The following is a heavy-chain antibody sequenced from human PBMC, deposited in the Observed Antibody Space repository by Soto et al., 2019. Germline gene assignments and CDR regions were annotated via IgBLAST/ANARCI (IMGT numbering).Heavy chain of an antibody. CDR2: MSAVSGNT. CDR3: ARIDGTEDYYYYYMDV. J-gene: IGHJ6*03. Sequence: ASVKVSCKASGYTFSNYAIHWVRQAPGQRLEWMGWMSAVSGNTKYSEKFQGRVTFTRNTSVSTAYMELSSLRSEDTAVYYCARIDGTEDYYYYYMDVWGKGTTVTVSS. CDR1: GYTFSNYA. V-gene: IGHV1-3*01. D-gene: IGHD1-1*01.